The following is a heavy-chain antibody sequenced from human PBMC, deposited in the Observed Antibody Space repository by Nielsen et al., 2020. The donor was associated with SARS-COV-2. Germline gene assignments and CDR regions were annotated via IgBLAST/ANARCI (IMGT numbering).Heavy chain of an antibody. CDR3: ARGTDHTSHFDY. Sequence: GESLQISCSASGFVFSDHYMSWIRQAPGKGPEWVSYISNRGTYTNHADSVKGRFTISRDNAKSLLYLQMNSLRVEDTAVYYCARGTDHTSHFDYWGQGILVAVSS. D-gene: IGHD3/OR15-3a*01. V-gene: IGHV3-11*05. J-gene: IGHJ4*02. CDR1: GFVFSDHY. CDR2: ISNRGTYT.